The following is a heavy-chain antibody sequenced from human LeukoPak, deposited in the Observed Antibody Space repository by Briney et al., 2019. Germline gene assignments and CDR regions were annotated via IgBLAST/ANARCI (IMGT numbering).Heavy chain of an antibody. CDR3: ARLDCSSTSCLKNPFDY. CDR1: GGSISSYY. CDR2: IYYSGST. V-gene: IGHV4-59*01. J-gene: IGHJ4*02. Sequence: SETLSLTCTVSGGSISSYYWSWIRQPPGKGLEWIGYIYYSGSTNYNPSLKSRVTISVDTSKNQFSLKLSSVTAADAAVYYCARLDCSSTSCLKNPFDYWGQGTLVTVSS. D-gene: IGHD2-2*01.